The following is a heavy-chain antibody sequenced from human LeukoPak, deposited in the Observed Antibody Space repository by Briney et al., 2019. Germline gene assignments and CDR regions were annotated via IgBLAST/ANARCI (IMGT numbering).Heavy chain of an antibody. D-gene: IGHD3-10*01. J-gene: IGHJ4*02. CDR2: ISAYNGNT. V-gene: IGHV1-18*01. Sequence: ASVKVPCKASGYTFTSYGVSWVRQAPGQGLEWMGWISAYNGNTNYAQKLQGRVTMTTDTSTSTAYMELRSLRSDDTAVYYCARDREVLWFGESPDYWGQGTLVTVSS. CDR1: GYTFTSYG. CDR3: ARDREVLWFGESPDY.